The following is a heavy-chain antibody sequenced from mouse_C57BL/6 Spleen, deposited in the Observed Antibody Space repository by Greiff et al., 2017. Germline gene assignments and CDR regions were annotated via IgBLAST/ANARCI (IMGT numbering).Heavy chain of an antibody. CDR2: IDPSDSET. CDR1: GYTFTSYW. V-gene: IGHV1-52*01. Sequence: QVQLKQPGAELVRPGSSVKLSCKASGYTFTSYWMHWVKQRPIQGLEWIGNIDPSDSETHYNQKFKDKATLTVDKSSSTAYMQLSSLTSEDSAVYYCAREGYGGGFAYWGQGTLVTVSA. CDR3: AREGYGGGFAY. D-gene: IGHD2-10*02. J-gene: IGHJ3*01.